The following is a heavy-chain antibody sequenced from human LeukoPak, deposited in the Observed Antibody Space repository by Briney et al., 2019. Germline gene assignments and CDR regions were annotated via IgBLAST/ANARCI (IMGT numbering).Heavy chain of an antibody. CDR2: INEDGSTT. CDR1: GFTFSSNW. D-gene: IGHD3-10*01. CDR3: ARGRGPYGWFDP. J-gene: IGHJ5*02. V-gene: IGHV3-74*01. Sequence: GSLRLSCAASGFTFSSNWMHWVRQAPGKGLVWVSRINEDGSTTNYADSVKGRSTIFRDNAKNTLYLQMNSLRAEDTAVYYCARGRGPYGWFDPWGQGTLVTVSS.